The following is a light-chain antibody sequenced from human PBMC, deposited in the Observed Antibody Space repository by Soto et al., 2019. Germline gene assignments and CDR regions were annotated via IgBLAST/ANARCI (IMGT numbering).Light chain of an antibody. CDR3: SSYTSSSTLSV. CDR1: SSDVGGYNY. V-gene: IGLV2-14*01. CDR2: EVS. J-gene: IGLJ1*01. Sequence: QSVLTRPASVSGSPGQSITISCTGTSSDVGGYNYVSWYQQHPGKAPKLMIYEVSNRPSGVSNRFSGSKSGNTASLTISGLQAEDEADYYCSSYTSSSTLSVFGTGTKLTVL.